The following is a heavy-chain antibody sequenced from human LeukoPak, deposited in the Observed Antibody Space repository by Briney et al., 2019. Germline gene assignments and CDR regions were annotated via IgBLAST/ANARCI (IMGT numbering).Heavy chain of an antibody. D-gene: IGHD2-2*01. CDR1: GGSIRSYN. CDR3: ARAWRSTSLPIDY. V-gene: IGHV4-59*01. Sequence: SETLSLTCTVSGGSIRSYNRSWIRQPPGKGLEWIAYIYYSGSTNYNPSLKSRVTISVDTSKNQFPLKLSSVTAADTAVYYCARAWRSTSLPIDYWGQGTLVTVSS. CDR2: IYYSGST. J-gene: IGHJ4*02.